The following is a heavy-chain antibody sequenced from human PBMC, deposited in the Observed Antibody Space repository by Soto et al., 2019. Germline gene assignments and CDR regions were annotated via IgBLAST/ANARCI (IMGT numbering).Heavy chain of an antibody. CDR2: MNPNSGNT. CDR1: GYTFTSYD. J-gene: IGHJ4*02. V-gene: IGHV1-8*01. Sequence: QVQLVQSGAEVKKPGASVKVSCKASGYTFTSYDINWVRQATGQGLEWMGWMNPNSGNTGYAQKVQDXXTXTXXTSISTAYMELSSLRSEDTAVYYCARGDYGDYADYWGQGTLVTVSS. D-gene: IGHD4-17*01. CDR3: ARGDYGDYADY.